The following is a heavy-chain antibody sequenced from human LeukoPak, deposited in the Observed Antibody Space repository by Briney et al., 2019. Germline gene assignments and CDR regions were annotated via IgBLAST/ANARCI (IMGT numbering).Heavy chain of an antibody. V-gene: IGHV1-69*06. CDR3: ARDRQCSSTSCYNWFDP. D-gene: IGHD2-2*01. J-gene: IGHJ5*02. Sequence: SVKVSCKASGGTFSSYAISWVRQAPGQGLEWMGGIIPIFGTANYAQKFQGRVTITADKSTSTAYMELSSLRSEDTAVYYCARDRQCSSTSCYNWFDPWGQGTLVTVSS. CDR1: GGTFSSYA. CDR2: IIPIFGTA.